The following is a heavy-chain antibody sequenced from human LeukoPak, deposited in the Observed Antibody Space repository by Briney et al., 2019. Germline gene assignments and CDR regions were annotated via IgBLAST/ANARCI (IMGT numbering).Heavy chain of an antibody. J-gene: IGHJ5*02. V-gene: IGHV1-2*02. CDR1: GYTFTGYY. D-gene: IGHD1-26*01. CDR3: ARIVIVGATNWFDP. CDR2: INPNSGGT. Sequence: ASVKVSCKASGYTFTGYYMHWVRQAPGQGLEWMGWINPNSGGTNYAQKFQGRVTMTRDTSISTAYMELSRLRSDDTAVYYCARIVIVGATNWFDPWDQGTLVTVSS.